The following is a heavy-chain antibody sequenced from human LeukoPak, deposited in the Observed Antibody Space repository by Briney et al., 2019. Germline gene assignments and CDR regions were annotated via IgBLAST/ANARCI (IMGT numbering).Heavy chain of an antibody. J-gene: IGHJ4*02. CDR1: GFTFGDYA. Sequence: GGSLRLSCVASGFTFGDYAMSWVRQATGKGLEWVGFIRSKAYGGTTEYAASVKGRFTISRDDSKSIAYLQMNSLKTEDTAVYYCTRDAMVRGVTFDYWGQGTLVTVSS. CDR3: TRDAMVRGVTFDY. D-gene: IGHD3-10*01. V-gene: IGHV3-49*04. CDR2: IRSKAYGGTT.